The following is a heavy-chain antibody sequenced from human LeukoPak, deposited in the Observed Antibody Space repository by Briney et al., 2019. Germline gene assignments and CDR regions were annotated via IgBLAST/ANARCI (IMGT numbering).Heavy chain of an antibody. D-gene: IGHD6-25*01. J-gene: IGHJ6*02. CDR2: ISSGSRTI. V-gene: IGHV3-48*04. CDR1: GLTFSSYS. CDR3: ARVFIALKAAYDMDV. Sequence: GGSLRLSCAASGLTFSSYSMNLVRQAPGKGLEWVSYISSGSRTIYYADSVKGRFTISRDNAKNSLYLQMNSLRAEDTAVYYCARVFIALKAAYDMDVWGQGTTVTVSS.